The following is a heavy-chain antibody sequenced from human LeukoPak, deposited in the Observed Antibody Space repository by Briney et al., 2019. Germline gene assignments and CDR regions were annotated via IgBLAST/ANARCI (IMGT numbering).Heavy chain of an antibody. CDR1: GGTFSSYA. CDR3: ARDQGTPGVPTAFDV. J-gene: IGHJ3*01. CDR2: IIPIFGTA. Sequence: SVKVSCKATGGTFSSYAISWVRQAPGQWLEWMGGIIPIFGTANYAQKFQGRVTITADESTSTAYMELSSLRSDGTAVYYCARDQGTPGVPTAFDVWGQGTMVTVSS. D-gene: IGHD5-12*01. V-gene: IGHV1-69*13.